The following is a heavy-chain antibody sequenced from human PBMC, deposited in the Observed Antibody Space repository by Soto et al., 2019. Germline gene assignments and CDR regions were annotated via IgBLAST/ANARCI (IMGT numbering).Heavy chain of an antibody. CDR1: GGTFSSYA. CDR2: IMPFCGTA. CDR3: ASLSDYSGLDL. J-gene: IGHJ6*02. V-gene: IGHV1-69*12. Sequence: QVQLVQSGAEVKKPGSSVKVSCKASGGTFSSYAISWVRQAPGQGLEWMGGIMPFCGTANYAQKFQGRVTITADESTSTTYMELSSLSSADTAVYYCASLSDYSGLDLWGQGNTVTVSS.